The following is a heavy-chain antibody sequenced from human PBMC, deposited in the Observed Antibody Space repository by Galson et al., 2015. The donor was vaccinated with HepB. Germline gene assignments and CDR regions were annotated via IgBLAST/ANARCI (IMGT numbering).Heavy chain of an antibody. CDR2: ISSSSSYT. CDR1: GFTFSDYY. Sequence: SLRLSCAASGFTFSDYYMSWIRQAPGKGLEWVSYISSSSSYTNYADSVKGRFTISRDNAKNSLYLQMNSLRAEDTAVYYCARDTREGAAGLIFDYWGQGTLVTVSS. J-gene: IGHJ4*02. CDR3: ARDTREGAAGLIFDY. D-gene: IGHD6-13*01. V-gene: IGHV3-11*05.